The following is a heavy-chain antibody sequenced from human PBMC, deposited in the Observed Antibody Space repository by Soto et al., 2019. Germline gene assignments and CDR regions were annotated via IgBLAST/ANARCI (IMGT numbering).Heavy chain of an antibody. CDR2: ISYDGSSK. CDR3: AQEVVLVTIEESRGDVEV. Sequence: QVQLVESGGGVVQPGRSLRLSCVASGFTFSTFAMHWVRQAPGKGLEWVAVISYDGSSKYYIDSVEGRFTISRDNSKSTVYLQMNTLRPEDTAVYYCAQEVVLVTIEESRGDVEVWGQGTRVSVS. CDR1: GFTFSTFA. V-gene: IGHV3-30*18. J-gene: IGHJ6*02. D-gene: IGHD3-22*01.